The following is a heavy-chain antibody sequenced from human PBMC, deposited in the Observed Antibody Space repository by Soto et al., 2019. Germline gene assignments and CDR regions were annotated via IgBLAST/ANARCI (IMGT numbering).Heavy chain of an antibody. CDR1: GFTFDDYA. CDR2: INSDGSST. D-gene: IGHD1-7*01. Sequence: EVQLVESGGVVVQPGGSLRLSCAASGFTFDDYAMHWVRQAPGKGLEWVSRINSDGSSTSYADSVKGRFTTSRDNAKNTLYLQMNSLRAEDTAVYYCAREWNYGGSYYYGMDVWGQGTTVTVSS. CDR3: AREWNYGGSYYYGMDV. J-gene: IGHJ6*02. V-gene: IGHV3-74*01.